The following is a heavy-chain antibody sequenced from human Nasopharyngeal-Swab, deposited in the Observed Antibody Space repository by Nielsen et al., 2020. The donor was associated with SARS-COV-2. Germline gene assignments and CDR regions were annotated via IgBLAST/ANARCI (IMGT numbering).Heavy chain of an antibody. J-gene: IGHJ4*02. CDR3: ARPIGSIGYDQLAPLS. D-gene: IGHD5-12*01. CDR1: GYTFSKYG. CDR2: ISAYNGNT. V-gene: IGHV1-18*04. Sequence: ASVKVSCKASGYTFSKYGIHWVRQAPGQGLEWMGWISAYNGNTNYAWKFQGRLTMTTDKSTSTAYMELRSLKSDDTAVCYCARPIGSIGYDQLAPLSWGQGTLVTVSS.